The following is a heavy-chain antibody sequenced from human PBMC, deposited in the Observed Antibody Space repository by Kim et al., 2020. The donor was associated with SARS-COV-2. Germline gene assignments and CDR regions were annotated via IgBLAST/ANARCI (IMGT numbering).Heavy chain of an antibody. V-gene: IGHV3-53*01. J-gene: IGHJ6*02. CDR3: ARELYDSSGYWAYYGMDV. D-gene: IGHD3-22*01. Sequence: KGRFTISRDTSKNTLYLQMNSLRAEDTAVYYCARELYDSSGYWAYYGMDVWGQGTTVTVSS.